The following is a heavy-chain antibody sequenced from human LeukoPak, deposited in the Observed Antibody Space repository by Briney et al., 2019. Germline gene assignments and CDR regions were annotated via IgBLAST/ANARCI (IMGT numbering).Heavy chain of an antibody. D-gene: IGHD1-26*01. CDR2: ISSSSSTI. Sequence: GGSLRLSCAASGFTFSSYSMNWVRQAPGKGLEWVSYISSSSSTIYYADSVKGRFTISRDNAKNSLYLQMNSLRAEDTAVYYCARVGARPTYGMDVWGQGTTVTVSS. CDR3: ARVGARPTYGMDV. CDR1: GFTFSSYS. V-gene: IGHV3-48*04. J-gene: IGHJ6*02.